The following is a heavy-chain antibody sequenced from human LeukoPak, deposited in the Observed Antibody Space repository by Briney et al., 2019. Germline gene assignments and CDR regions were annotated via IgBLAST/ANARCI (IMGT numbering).Heavy chain of an antibody. Sequence: ASVKVSCKASGLTFTSYDINWVRQATGQGLEWMGWMNPNSGNTGYAQKFQGRVTMTRNTSISTAYMELSSLRSEDTAVYYCARGWVTMVRGAQRFDPWGQGTLVTVSS. D-gene: IGHD3-10*01. V-gene: IGHV1-8*01. CDR1: GLTFTSYD. CDR2: MNPNSGNT. CDR3: ARGWVTMVRGAQRFDP. J-gene: IGHJ5*02.